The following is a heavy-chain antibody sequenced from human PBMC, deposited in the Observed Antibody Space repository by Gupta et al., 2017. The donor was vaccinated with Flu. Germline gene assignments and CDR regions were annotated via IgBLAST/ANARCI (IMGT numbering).Heavy chain of an antibody. V-gene: IGHV2-5*02. Sequence: QITLKESGPTLVKPTQTLTLTCTFSGFSLSTSGVGVGWFRQHPGKALEWLALIYWDDDKRYSPSLKSRLTITKDTSKNQVVLTMTNMDPVDTATYYCAHRVSGLRYFDYWGQGTLVTVSS. CDR3: AHRVSGLRYFDY. CDR2: IYWDDDK. D-gene: IGHD3-10*01. CDR1: GFSLSTSGVG. J-gene: IGHJ4*02.